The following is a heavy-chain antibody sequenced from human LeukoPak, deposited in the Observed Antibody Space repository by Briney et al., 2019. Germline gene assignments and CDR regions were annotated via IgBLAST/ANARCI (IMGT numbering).Heavy chain of an antibody. CDR3: AGARGGAYGFAFDS. J-gene: IGHJ4*02. CDR2: IYYTGNT. Sequence: SETLSLTCTVSGGSITTYFWSWIRQPPGKGLECIGYIYYTGNTNSSPSLRNRVTISVDTSKNQFSLKLNSVTAADTALYFCAGARGGAYGFAFDSWGQGTLVTVSS. D-gene: IGHD3-10*01. CDR1: GGSITTYF. V-gene: IGHV4-59*01.